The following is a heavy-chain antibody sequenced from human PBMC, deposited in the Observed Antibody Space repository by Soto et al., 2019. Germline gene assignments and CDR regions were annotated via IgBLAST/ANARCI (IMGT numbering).Heavy chain of an antibody. D-gene: IGHD6-6*01. CDR1: GGSFSGYY. V-gene: IGHV4-34*01. CDR3: ASVLKGY. Sequence: QVQLQQWGAGLLKPSETLSLTCAVYGGSFSGYYWSWIRPPPGKGLEWIGEINHSGSTNYNPSLKSRVTISVDTSKNPFSLKLSSVTAAATAVYYCASVLKGYWGQGTLVTVSS. J-gene: IGHJ4*02. CDR2: INHSGST.